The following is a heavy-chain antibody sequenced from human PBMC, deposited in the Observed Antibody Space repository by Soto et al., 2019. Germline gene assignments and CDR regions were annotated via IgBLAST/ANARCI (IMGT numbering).Heavy chain of an antibody. V-gene: IGHV4-34*01. CDR2: INHVGGT. J-gene: IGHJ5*02. Sequence: EPLSLTCAVYGCFLSESYWTWIRQPPWKGLEWIGEINHVGGTNYNPSLKSRVTMSVDTSQNQFSLRLISVTAADTAMYFCVRIRYQLPSSVLWLDPWGQGTPVTVSS. D-gene: IGHD3-16*01. CDR3: VRIRYQLPSSVLWLDP. CDR1: GCFLSESY.